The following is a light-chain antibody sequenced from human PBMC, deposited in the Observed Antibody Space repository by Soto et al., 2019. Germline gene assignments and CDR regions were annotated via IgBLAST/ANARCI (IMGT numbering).Light chain of an antibody. CDR2: GNN. J-gene: IGLJ1*01. V-gene: IGLV1-47*02. CDR1: SSNIGSTY. CDR3: AAWDDSLSGYV. Sequence: QSVLTQPPSASGSPGQRVTISCSGSSSNIGSTYVYWYQQLPGTAPKLLISGNNQRPSGVPDRFSGSKSGTSASLAISGLRSEDEADYYCAAWDDSLSGYVFGTGTKVTVL.